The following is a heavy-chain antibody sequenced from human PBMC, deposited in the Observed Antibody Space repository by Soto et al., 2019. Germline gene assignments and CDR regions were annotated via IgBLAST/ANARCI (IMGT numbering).Heavy chain of an antibody. V-gene: IGHV1-8*02. CDR1: GYDFTAYA. D-gene: IGHD2-2*01. CDR3: GRGPSPRAPAGGTPYYYAMDV. J-gene: IGHJ6*02. Sequence: GASVKVSCKASGYDFTAYAINWVRQASGQGLEWMGWMNPINGATGSARRFQGRVSMTRNTATATAYLELTSLRSDDSAVYFCGRGPSPRAPAGGTPYYYAMDVWGQGTTVTVSS. CDR2: MNPINGAT.